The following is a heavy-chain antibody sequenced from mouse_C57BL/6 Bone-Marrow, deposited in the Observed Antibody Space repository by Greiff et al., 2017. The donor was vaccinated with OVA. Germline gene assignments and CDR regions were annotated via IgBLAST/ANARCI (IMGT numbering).Heavy chain of an antibody. V-gene: IGHV1-54*01. Sequence: VQLQQSGAELVRPGTSVKVSCKASGYAFTNYLIEWVKQRPGQGLEWIGVINPGSGGTNYNEKFKGKATLTADESSSTAYMQLSSLTSEDSAVYFCARRDYYGSSHWYFDVWGTGTTVTVSS. CDR1: GYAFTNYL. D-gene: IGHD1-1*01. CDR2: INPGSGGT. J-gene: IGHJ1*03. CDR3: ARRDYYGSSHWYFDV.